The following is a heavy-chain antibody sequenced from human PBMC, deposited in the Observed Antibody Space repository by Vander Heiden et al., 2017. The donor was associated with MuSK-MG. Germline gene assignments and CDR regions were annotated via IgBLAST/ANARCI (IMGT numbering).Heavy chain of an antibody. V-gene: IGHV1-46*01. J-gene: IGHJ4*02. CDR2: INPSGGST. Sequence: QVQLVQSGAEVKKPGASVKVSCKASGYTFTSYYMHWVRQAPGQGLEWMGIINPSGGSTSYAQKFQGRGTMTRDTSTSTVYMELRSRRSEETAVYYCARLQEYGVGCGTKKGGFDYWGQGTMVTVSS. CDR3: ARLQEYGVGCGTKKGGFDY. D-gene: IGHD6-6*01. CDR1: GYTFTSYY.